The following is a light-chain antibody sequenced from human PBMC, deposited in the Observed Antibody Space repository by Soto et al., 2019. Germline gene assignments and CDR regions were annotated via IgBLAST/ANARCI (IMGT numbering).Light chain of an antibody. CDR3: SSYTSSSV. J-gene: IGLJ1*01. CDR2: DVS. Sequence: QSALPQPASVSGSPGQSITISCTGTSSDVGGYNYVSWYQQHPGKAPKLMIYDVSNRPSGVSNRFSGSKSGNTASLTISGLQAEDEADYYCSSYTSSSVFGTGTKVTVL. V-gene: IGLV2-14*01. CDR1: SSDVGGYNY.